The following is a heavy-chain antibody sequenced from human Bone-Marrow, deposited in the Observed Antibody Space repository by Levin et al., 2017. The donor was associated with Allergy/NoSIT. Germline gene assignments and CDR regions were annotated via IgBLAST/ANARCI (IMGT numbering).Heavy chain of an antibody. V-gene: IGHV4-59*01. CDR3: ALLRRDETY. Sequence: ASETLSLTCSVSGGYISSFYWSWIRQSSEKGLEWIGYIFYVGGTDYNPSLNSRVTIAIDTSKKQFSLKLSSVTAADTAVYYCALLRRDETYWGQGSLVTVSS. J-gene: IGHJ4*02. CDR2: IFYVGGT. D-gene: IGHD5-24*01. CDR1: GGYISSFY.